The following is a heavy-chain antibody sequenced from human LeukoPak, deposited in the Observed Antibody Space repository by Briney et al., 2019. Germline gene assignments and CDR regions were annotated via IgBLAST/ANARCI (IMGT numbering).Heavy chain of an antibody. CDR1: GGSISSKTYN. V-gene: IGHV4-39*07. J-gene: IGHJ6*03. Sequence: SETLSLTCSISGGSISSKTYNWGWIRQPPGKGLEWIGSTYYTGSTHYNPSLKSRVTISVDTSKNQLSLKLTSVTAEDTAVYYCARAIGYMDVWGKGTTVTVSS. D-gene: IGHD3-16*02. CDR3: ARAIGYMDV. CDR2: TYYTGST.